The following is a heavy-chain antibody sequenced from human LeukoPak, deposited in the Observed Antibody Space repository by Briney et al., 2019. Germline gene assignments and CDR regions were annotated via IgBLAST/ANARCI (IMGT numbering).Heavy chain of an antibody. D-gene: IGHD3-22*01. CDR2: INPNSGGT. Sequence: ASVKVSCKASGYTFTGYYMHWVRQAPGQGLEWMGWINPNSGGTNYAQKFQDRVTMTRDTSISTAYMELSRLRSDDTAVYYCARATLPRYYYDSSGYGDYWGQGTLVTVSS. CDR3: ARATLPRYYYDSSGYGDY. CDR1: GYTFTGYY. J-gene: IGHJ4*02. V-gene: IGHV1-2*02.